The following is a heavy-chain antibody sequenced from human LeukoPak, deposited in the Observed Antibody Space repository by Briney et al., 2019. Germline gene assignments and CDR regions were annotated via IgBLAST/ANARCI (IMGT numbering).Heavy chain of an antibody. Sequence: SETLSLTCTASGGSIRDYYWSWIRQPPGKALEWIGHIFYTGSTTCTPSLKTRLTISLDTSKNQFSLKLSAVTAADTAVYFCARHGGFGTYPLDYWGQGALVTVSS. V-gene: IGHV4-59*08. J-gene: IGHJ4*02. CDR2: IFYTGST. D-gene: IGHD1-26*01. CDR3: ARHGGFGTYPLDY. CDR1: GGSIRDYY.